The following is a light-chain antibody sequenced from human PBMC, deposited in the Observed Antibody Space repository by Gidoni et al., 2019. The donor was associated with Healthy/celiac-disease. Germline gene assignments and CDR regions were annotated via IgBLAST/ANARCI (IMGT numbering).Light chain of an antibody. CDR2: DAS. CDR3: QQRSNWPLT. J-gene: IGKJ4*01. V-gene: IGKV3-11*01. Sequence: DIVLTQSPAPLSLSPGERATLSCMASQCVSSYLAWYQQKPGQAPRLLIYDASNRATGIPARFSGSGSGTDFTLTISSLEPEDFAVYYCQQRSNWPLTFGGGTKVEIK. CDR1: QCVSSY.